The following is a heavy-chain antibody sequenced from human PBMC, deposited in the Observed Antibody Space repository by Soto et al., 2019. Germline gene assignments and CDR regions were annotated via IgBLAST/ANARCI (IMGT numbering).Heavy chain of an antibody. Sequence: QITLKESGPMLVKPTQTLTLTCTFSGFSLSTSGVGVGWIRQPPGKALEWLAITHWKDADHDSPSLQNRLTSTKDTPKNQVVLTLTNMDPVDTATYYCAYRRVAVGFVDWGQGTLVTVSS. D-gene: IGHD2-21*01. CDR1: GFSLSTSGVG. V-gene: IGHV2-5*01. CDR3: AYRRVAVGFVD. CDR2: THWKDAD. J-gene: IGHJ4*02.